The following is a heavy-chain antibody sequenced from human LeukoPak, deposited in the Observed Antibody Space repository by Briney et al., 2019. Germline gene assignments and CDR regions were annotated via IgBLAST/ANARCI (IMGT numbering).Heavy chain of an antibody. V-gene: IGHV1-2*02. CDR1: GYTFNGYY. CDR3: ARDVSAGGTNWFDP. Sequence: ASVKVSCKASGYTFNGYYIHWVRQAPGQGLEWMGWINPNSGGPNYAQKFQGRVTMTRDTSISTAYMEMSRLRSDDTAVYYCARDVSAGGTNWFDPWGQGTLVTVSS. D-gene: IGHD3-16*01. CDR2: INPNSGGP. J-gene: IGHJ5*02.